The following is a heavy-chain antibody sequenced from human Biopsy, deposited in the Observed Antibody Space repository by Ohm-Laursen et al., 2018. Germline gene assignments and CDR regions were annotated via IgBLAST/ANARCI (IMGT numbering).Heavy chain of an antibody. CDR1: GDSVSSGSFY. V-gene: IGHV4-61*01. CDR2: IYDRGSTA. Sequence: SETLSLTCIVSGDSVSSGSFYWTWIRQPPGQGLEYIGYIYDRGSTANYNPSLGSRVTMSVDMPKNQFSLKLSSVTAADTAIYYCARGMRSSGWPYFDSWGQGTLVTVSS. D-gene: IGHD6-19*01. CDR3: ARGMRSSGWPYFDS. J-gene: IGHJ4*02.